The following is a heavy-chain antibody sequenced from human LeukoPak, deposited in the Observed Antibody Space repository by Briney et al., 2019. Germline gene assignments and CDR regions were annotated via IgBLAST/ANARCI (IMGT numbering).Heavy chain of an antibody. CDR1: GFIFSSFT. Sequence: GGSLRLSCAASGFIFSSFTMNWVRQAPGKGLEWVSSISSDSKSIYYADSVKGRFIISRDNAKNSLFLQMDSLRAEDTALYYCTRGSYGDYGYWGQGTLVTVPS. CDR3: TRGSYGDYGY. D-gene: IGHD4-17*01. V-gene: IGHV3-21*01. CDR2: ISSDSKSI. J-gene: IGHJ4*02.